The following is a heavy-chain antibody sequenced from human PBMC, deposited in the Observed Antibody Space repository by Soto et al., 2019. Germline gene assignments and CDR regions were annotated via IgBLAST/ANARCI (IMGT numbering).Heavy chain of an antibody. J-gene: IGHJ4*02. CDR2: ISYDGSNK. D-gene: IGHD3-16*02. CDR1: GFTFSSYG. V-gene: IGHV3-30*18. CDR3: AKDRGQAFGGVIGVIDY. Sequence: GGSLRLSCAASGFTFSSYGMHWVRQAPGKGLEWVAVISYDGSNKYYADSVKGQFTISRDNSKNTLYLQMNSLRAEDTAVYYCAKDRGQAFGGVIGVIDYWGQGTLVTVSS.